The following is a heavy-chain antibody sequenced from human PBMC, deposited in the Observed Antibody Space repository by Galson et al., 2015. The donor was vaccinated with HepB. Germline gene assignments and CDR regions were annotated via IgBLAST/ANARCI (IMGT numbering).Heavy chain of an antibody. Sequence: SVKVSCKASGGTFSSYAISWVRQAPGQGLEWMGGIIPIFGTANYAQKFQGRVTITADESTSTAYMELSSLRSEDTAVYYCARDLGQQGVGATTGLFIWGQGTLVTVSS. J-gene: IGHJ4*02. CDR1: GGTFSSYA. V-gene: IGHV1-69*13. CDR3: ARDLGQQGVGATTGLFI. D-gene: IGHD1-26*01. CDR2: IIPIFGTA.